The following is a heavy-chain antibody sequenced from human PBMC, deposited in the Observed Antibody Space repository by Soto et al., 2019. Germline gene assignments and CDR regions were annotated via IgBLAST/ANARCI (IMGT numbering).Heavy chain of an antibody. CDR1: GYTFTSYG. Sequence: QVQLVQSGAEVKKPGASVKVSCKASGYTFTSYGISWVRQAPGQGLEWMGWISAYNGNTNYAQKLQGRVIMTTDTSTSTAYMELRSLRSDDTAVYYCARVRHDYSNYGPRALMDVWGQGTTVTVSS. J-gene: IGHJ6*02. CDR3: ARVRHDYSNYGPRALMDV. V-gene: IGHV1-18*01. D-gene: IGHD4-4*01. CDR2: ISAYNGNT.